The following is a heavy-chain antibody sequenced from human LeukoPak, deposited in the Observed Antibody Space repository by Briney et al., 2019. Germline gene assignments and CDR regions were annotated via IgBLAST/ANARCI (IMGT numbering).Heavy chain of an antibody. D-gene: IGHD7-27*01. V-gene: IGHV3-23*01. CDR2: SSGSGGST. CDR1: GFTFSSYA. J-gene: IGHJ4*02. CDR3: ARTGESYFDY. Sequence: GGSLRLSCAASGFTFSSYAMIWVRHAPGEAGEWVTASSGSGGSTYYADAVKGLFTNSRDNSKNTLYMQMNSLRAEDTAVYYCARTGESYFDYWGQGTLVTVSS.